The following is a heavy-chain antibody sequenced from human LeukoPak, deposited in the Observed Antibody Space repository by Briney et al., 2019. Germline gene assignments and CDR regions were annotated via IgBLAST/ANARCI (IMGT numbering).Heavy chain of an antibody. D-gene: IGHD6-19*01. Sequence: GGSLRLSCAASGFTFSSYEMNWARQAPGKGLEWVSYISSSGSTIYYADSVKGRFTISRDNAKNSLYLQMNSLRAEDTAVYYCASPLAPYSSGWPGNYWGQGTLVTVSS. V-gene: IGHV3-48*03. CDR2: ISSSGSTI. J-gene: IGHJ4*02. CDR1: GFTFSSYE. CDR3: ASPLAPYSSGWPGNY.